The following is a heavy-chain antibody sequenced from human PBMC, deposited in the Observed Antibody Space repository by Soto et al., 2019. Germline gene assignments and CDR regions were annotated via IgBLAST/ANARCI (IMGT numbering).Heavy chain of an antibody. CDR3: AKEGAPYCTRTTCYRPHDI. J-gene: IGHJ3*02. Sequence: GGSLRLSCAASGFTFNTYWMHWVRQAPGKGLVWVTRINSDGSNTAYADSVKGRFTISRENAKNTLYLQMNSLRVEDTAVYYCAKEGAPYCTRTTCYRPHDIWGQGTMVTVSS. CDR2: INSDGSNT. D-gene: IGHD2-2*01. CDR1: GFTFNTYW. V-gene: IGHV3-74*03.